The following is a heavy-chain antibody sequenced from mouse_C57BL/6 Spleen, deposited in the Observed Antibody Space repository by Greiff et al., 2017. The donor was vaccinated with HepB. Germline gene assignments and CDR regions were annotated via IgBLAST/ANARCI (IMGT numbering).Heavy chain of an antibody. V-gene: IGHV1-69*01. J-gene: IGHJ4*01. CDR1: GYTFTSYW. Sequence: QVQLQQPGAELVMPGASVKLSCKASGYTFTSYWMHWVKQRPGQGLEWIGEIDPSDSYTNYNQKFKGKSTLTVDKSSSTAYMQLSSLTSEDSAVYYCARWKHGEAMDYWGQGTAVTVSS. CDR3: ARWKHGEAMDY. CDR2: IDPSDSYT.